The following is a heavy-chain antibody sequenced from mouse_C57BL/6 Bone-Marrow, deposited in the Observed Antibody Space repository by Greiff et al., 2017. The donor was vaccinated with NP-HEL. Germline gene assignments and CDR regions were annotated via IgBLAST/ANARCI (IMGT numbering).Heavy chain of an antibody. V-gene: IGHV1-54*01. CDR2: INPGSGGT. J-gene: IGHJ4*01. CDR3: ARCRSEGDY. CDR1: GYAFTNYL. Sequence: VQLQQSGAELVRPGTSVKVSCKASGYAFTNYLIEWVKQRPGQGLEWIGVINPGSGGTNYNEKFKGKATLTADKSSSTAYMQLSSLTSEDSAVYFCARCRSEGDYWGQGTSVTVSS.